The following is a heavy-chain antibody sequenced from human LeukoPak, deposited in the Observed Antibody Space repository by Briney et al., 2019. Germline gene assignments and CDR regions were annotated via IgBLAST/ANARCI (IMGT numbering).Heavy chain of an antibody. J-gene: IGHJ4*02. CDR1: GGTFSSYA. D-gene: IGHD3-3*01. Sequence: SVKVSCKASGGTFSSYAISWVRQAPGQGLEWMGRIIPIFGTANYAQKFQGRVTITTDESTSTAYMELSSLRSEDTAVYYCARDPPTDYDFWSGYFDCWGQGTLVTVSS. V-gene: IGHV1-69*05. CDR3: ARDPPTDYDFWSGYFDC. CDR2: IIPIFGTA.